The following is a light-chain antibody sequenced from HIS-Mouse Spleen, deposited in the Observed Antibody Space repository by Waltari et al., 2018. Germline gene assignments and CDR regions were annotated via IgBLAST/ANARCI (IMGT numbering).Light chain of an antibody. CDR1: QRISSY. CDR3: QQSYSTPRT. V-gene: IGKV1-39*01. Sequence: DIQMTQSPSSLSASVGDRVTITCRASQRISSYLNWYQQKPGKAPKLLIYAESSLQSGVPSRFSGSGSGTDFTLTISSLQPEDFATYYCQQSYSTPRTFGQGTKVEIK. CDR2: AES. J-gene: IGKJ1*01.